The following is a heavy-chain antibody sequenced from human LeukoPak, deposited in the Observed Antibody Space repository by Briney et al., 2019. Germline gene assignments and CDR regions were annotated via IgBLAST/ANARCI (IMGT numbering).Heavy chain of an antibody. Sequence: GSLRLSCAASGFTFSSYAMHWVRQAPGKGLEWVAVISYDGSNKYYADSVKGRFTISRDNSKNTLYLQMNSLRAEDTAVYYCAREGGIVVVPAAIKGGNWFDPWGQGTLVTVSS. CDR1: GFTFSSYA. CDR3: AREGGIVVVPAAIKGGNWFDP. V-gene: IGHV3-30-3*01. D-gene: IGHD2-2*01. CDR2: ISYDGSNK. J-gene: IGHJ5*02.